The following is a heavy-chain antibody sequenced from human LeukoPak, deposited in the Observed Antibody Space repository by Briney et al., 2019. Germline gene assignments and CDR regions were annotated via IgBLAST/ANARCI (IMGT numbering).Heavy chain of an antibody. D-gene: IGHD3-10*01. Sequence: GGSLRLSCAASGFTFDDYAMHWVRQAPGKGLEWVSGISWNSGSIGYADSVKGRFTISRDNAKNSLYLQMNSLRAEDTAVYYCARDSGMVRGVLDYWGQGTLVTVSS. CDR1: GFTFDDYA. CDR3: ARDSGMVRGVLDY. J-gene: IGHJ4*02. V-gene: IGHV3-9*01. CDR2: ISWNSGSI.